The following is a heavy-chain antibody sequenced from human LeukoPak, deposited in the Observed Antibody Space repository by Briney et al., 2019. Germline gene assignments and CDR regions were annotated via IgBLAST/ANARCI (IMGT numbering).Heavy chain of an antibody. Sequence: ASVKVSCKASGYTLTNFYIHWVRQAPGQGLEWMGIINHRGDDTKYAQKFQGRVTVTRNTSTSTVQMELSSLRYEDTAIYYCARGGGSKWRHYHYMDVWGKGTTVTVSS. CDR1: GYTLTNFY. V-gene: IGHV1-46*01. J-gene: IGHJ6*03. D-gene: IGHD2-15*01. CDR3: ARGGGSKWRHYHYMDV. CDR2: INHRGDDT.